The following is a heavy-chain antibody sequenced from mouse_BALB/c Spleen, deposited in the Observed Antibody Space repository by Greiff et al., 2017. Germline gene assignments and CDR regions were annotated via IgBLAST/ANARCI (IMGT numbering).Heavy chain of an antibody. D-gene: IGHD3-1*01. J-gene: IGHJ4*01. CDR3: ARVRGYYYAMDY. CDR1: GFTFSSYG. V-gene: IGHV5-6-3*01. CDR2: INSNGGST. Sequence: EVHLVESGGGLVQPGGSLKLSCAASGFTFSSYGMSWVRQTPDKRLELVATINSNGGSTYYPDSVQGRFTISRDNAKNTLYLQMSSLKSEDTAMYYCARVRGYYYAMDYWGQGTSVTVSS.